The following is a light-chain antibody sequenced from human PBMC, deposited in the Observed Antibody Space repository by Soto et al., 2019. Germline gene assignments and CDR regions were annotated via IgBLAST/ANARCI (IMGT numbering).Light chain of an antibody. CDR3: QQFNSYPRT. V-gene: IGKV1-13*02. J-gene: IGKJ1*01. CDR1: EGISSA. Sequence: AIELTQSPSSLPASVGDRVTITCRASEGISSALAWYQEKPGKAPKLLIYDASSLESGVPSRFSCSGSGTDFTLTISSLQPEDFATYYCQQFNSYPRTFGQGTKVEIK. CDR2: DAS.